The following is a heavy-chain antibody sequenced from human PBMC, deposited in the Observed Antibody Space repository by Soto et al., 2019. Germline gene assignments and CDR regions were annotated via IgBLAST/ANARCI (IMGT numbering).Heavy chain of an antibody. J-gene: IGHJ4*02. Sequence: ASVKVSCKASGYTFTSYDINWVRQATGQGLEWMGWMNPNSGNTGYAQKFQGRVTMTRNTSISTAYMELSSLRSEDTAVYYCARAPKWLLLRWGPYYFAYWGQGTLVTVSS. CDR3: ARAPKWLLLRWGPYYFAY. V-gene: IGHV1-8*01. CDR1: GYTFTSYD. CDR2: MNPNSGNT. D-gene: IGHD3-22*01.